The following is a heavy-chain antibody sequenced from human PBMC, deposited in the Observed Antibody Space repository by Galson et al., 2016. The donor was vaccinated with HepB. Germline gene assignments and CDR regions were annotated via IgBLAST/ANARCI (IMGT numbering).Heavy chain of an antibody. CDR3: TRTPGTIVGGPRTFDY. J-gene: IGHJ4*02. CDR1: GYTFTDYY. V-gene: IGHV1-2*02. CDR2: INPNTGAT. Sequence: SVKVSCKASGYTFTDYYIHWVRQAPGQGLEWVGWINPNTGATNYAQKFQGRVTLARDTSLSTGYMELRLLTSDDTALYYCTRTPGTIVGGPRTFDYWGQGALVTVSS. D-gene: IGHD1-26*01.